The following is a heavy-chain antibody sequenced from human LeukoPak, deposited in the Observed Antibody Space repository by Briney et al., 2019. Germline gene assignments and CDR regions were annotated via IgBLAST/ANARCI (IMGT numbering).Heavy chain of an antibody. CDR1: GFTFSNSW. CDR3: ARVGTCGGSCYHFDY. Sequence: GGSLRLSCAAPGFTSGFTFSNSWMSWVRQAPGKGLEWVANIKQDGSDKYYVDSVKGRFTISRDNAKYSLYLQMNSLRAEDTAVYYCARVGTCGGSCYHFDYWGQGTLVTVSS. J-gene: IGHJ4*02. V-gene: IGHV3-7*01. D-gene: IGHD2-15*01. CDR2: IKQDGSDK.